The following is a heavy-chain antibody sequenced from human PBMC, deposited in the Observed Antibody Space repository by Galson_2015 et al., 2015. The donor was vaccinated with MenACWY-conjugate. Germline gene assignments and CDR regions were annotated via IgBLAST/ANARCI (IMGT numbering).Heavy chain of an antibody. J-gene: IGHJ4*02. CDR3: ARDRGAVAGPDYFDY. CDR2: ISSSSSTI. CDR1: GFTFSSYS. D-gene: IGHD6-19*01. Sequence: SLRLSCAASGFTFSSYSMNWVRQAPGKGLEWVSYISSSSSTIYYADSVKGRFTISRDNAKNPLYLQMNSLRAEDTAVYYCARDRGAVAGPDYFDYWGQGTLVTVSS. V-gene: IGHV3-48*04.